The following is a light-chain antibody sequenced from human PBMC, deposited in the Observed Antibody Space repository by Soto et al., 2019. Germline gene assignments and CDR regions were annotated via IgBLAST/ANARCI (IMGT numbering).Light chain of an antibody. CDR3: QAYDNRLSVVL. V-gene: IGLV1-40*01. CDR1: SPNIGADYD. CDR2: GNS. J-gene: IGLJ2*01. Sequence: QSVLTQPPSVSGAPGQRVTISCTGSSPNIGADYDVHWYQQLPGTAPKLLISGNSNRPSGVPDRFSGSKSGSSASLAITGLQAEDEADYYCQAYDNRLSVVLFGGGTKLTVL.